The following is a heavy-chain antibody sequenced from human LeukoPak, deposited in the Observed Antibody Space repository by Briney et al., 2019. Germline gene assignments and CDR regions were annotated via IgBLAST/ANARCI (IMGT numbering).Heavy chain of an antibody. Sequence: GGSLRLSCAASGFTFSSYAMSWGRQDTGKGLEWVSTTSGSGGSSYYADSVEGRFTISRDNSKNTLYLQMNSLRGEDTAVYYCAKTMVRGVLPAGWFDPWGQGTLVTVSS. D-gene: IGHD3-10*01. CDR2: TSGSGGSS. V-gene: IGHV3-23*01. CDR3: AKTMVRGVLPAGWFDP. CDR1: GFTFSSYA. J-gene: IGHJ5*02.